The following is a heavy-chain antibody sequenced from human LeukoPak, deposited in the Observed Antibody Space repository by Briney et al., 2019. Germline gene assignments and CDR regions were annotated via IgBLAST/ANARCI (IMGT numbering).Heavy chain of an antibody. CDR2: IIPILGIA. J-gene: IGHJ4*02. D-gene: IGHD1-26*01. V-gene: IGHV1-69*04. Sequence: SVKVSCKASGGTFSSYAISWVRQAPGQGLEWMGRIIPILGIANYAQKFQDRVTITADKSTSTAYMELSSLRSEDTAVYYCAREQIVGATFDYWGQGTLVTVSS. CDR3: AREQIVGATFDY. CDR1: GGTFSSYA.